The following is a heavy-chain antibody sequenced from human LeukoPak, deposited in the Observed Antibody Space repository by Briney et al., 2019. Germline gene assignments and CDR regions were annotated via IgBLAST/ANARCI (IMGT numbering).Heavy chain of an antibody. CDR3: AKDSLDYDFWSGYPLTGDY. D-gene: IGHD3-3*01. CDR2: ISGSGGST. V-gene: IGHV3-23*01. CDR1: GFTFSSYA. J-gene: IGHJ4*02. Sequence: GGSLRLSCAASGFTFSSYAMSWVRQAPGKGLEWVSAISGSGGSTYYADSVKGRFTISRDNSKNTLYLQMSSLRAEDTAVYYCAKDSLDYDFWSGYPLTGDYWGQGTLVTVSS.